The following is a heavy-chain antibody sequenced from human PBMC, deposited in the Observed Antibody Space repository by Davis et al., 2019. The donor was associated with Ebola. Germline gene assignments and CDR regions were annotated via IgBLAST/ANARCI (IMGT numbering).Heavy chain of an antibody. Sequence: SETLSLTCTVSGGSISSYYWGWIRQPPGKGLEWIGEINHSGSTNYNPSLKSRVTISVDTSKNQFSLKLSSVTAADTAVYYCARVPITMVQGVIRGLGFDPWGQGTLVTVSS. V-gene: IGHV4-34*01. CDR1: GGSISSYY. CDR2: INHSGST. CDR3: ARVPITMVQGVIRGLGFDP. D-gene: IGHD3-10*01. J-gene: IGHJ5*02.